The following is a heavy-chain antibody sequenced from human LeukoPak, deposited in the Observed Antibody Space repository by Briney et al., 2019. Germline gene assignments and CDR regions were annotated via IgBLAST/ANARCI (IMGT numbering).Heavy chain of an antibody. CDR2: IYPGDSDT. D-gene: IGHD3-22*01. V-gene: IGHV5-51*01. CDR3: ARMRSSGYYYHDAFDI. CDR1: GYSFTSYW. J-gene: IGHJ3*02. Sequence: PGESLKISCKGSGYSFTSYWIGWVRQMPGRGLEWMGIIYPGDSDTRYSPSFQGQVTISADKSISTAYLQWSSLKASDTAMYYCARMRSSGYYYHDAFDIWGQGTMVTVSS.